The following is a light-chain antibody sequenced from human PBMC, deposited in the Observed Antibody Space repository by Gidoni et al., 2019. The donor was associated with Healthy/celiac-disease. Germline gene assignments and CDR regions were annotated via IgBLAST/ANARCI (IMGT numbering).Light chain of an antibody. V-gene: IGLV1-51*01. CDR1: SSNVGKNF. CDR3: ATWDSSLSAAV. J-gene: IGLJ1*01. Sequence: QSVLTQPPSVSAAPGQKATISCSGSSSNVGKNFVSWYQQPPGAAPKLLIYETNKRPSGIPDRFSGSRSGTSATLDITGLQTGDGADYYCATWDSSLSAAVFGTGTKVTVL. CDR2: ETN.